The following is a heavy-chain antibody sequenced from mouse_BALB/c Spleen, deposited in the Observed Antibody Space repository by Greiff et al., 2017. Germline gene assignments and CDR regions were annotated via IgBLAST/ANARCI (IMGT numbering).Heavy chain of an antibody. J-gene: IGHJ4*01. V-gene: IGHV5-17*02. Sequence: EVQRVESGGGLVQPGGSRKLSCAASGFTFSSFGMHWVRQAPEKGLEWVAYISSGSSTIYYADTVKGRFTISRDNPKNTLFLQMTSLRSEDTAMYYCARGLHSMDYWGQGTSVTVSS. D-gene: IGHD2-2*01. CDR1: GFTFSSFG. CDR2: ISSGSSTI. CDR3: ARGLHSMDY.